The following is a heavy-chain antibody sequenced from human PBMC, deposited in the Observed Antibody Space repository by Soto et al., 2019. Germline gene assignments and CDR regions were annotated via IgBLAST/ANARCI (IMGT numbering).Heavy chain of an antibody. V-gene: IGHV1-69*01. CDR1: GGTFSSYA. J-gene: IGHJ5*02. Sequence: QVQLVQSGAEVKKPGSSVKVSCKASGGTFSSYAISWVRQAPGQGLEWMGGIIPIFGTANYAQKFQGRVTITADESTSTAYMELSSLRSEDTAVYYCARDRRVGPDAIRSRANNWFDPWGQGTLVTVSS. CDR2: IIPIFGTA. D-gene: IGHD2-2*02. CDR3: ARDRRVGPDAIRSRANNWFDP.